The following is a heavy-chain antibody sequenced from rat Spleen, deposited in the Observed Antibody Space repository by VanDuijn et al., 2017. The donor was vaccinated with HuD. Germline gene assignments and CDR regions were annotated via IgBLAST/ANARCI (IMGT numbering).Heavy chain of an antibody. D-gene: IGHD2-5*01. Sequence: EVQLVETGGGLVQPGRSLKLSCVASGFTFSSFWMYWIRQAPGKGLDWVASITKDGGSLFYRDSVKGRFTVSRDNEQNTLYLQMNSLRSEDMATYYCVRQGYLRDWYFDFWGPGTMVTVSS. V-gene: IGHV5-58*01. CDR3: VRQGYLRDWYFDF. J-gene: IGHJ1*01. CDR1: GFTFSSFW. CDR2: ITKDGGSL.